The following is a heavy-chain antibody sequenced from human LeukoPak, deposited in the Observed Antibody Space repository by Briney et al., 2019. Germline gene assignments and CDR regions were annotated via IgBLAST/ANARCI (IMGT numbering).Heavy chain of an antibody. V-gene: IGHV4-59*01. J-gene: IGHJ3*02. Sequence: SETLSLTCTVSGGSISSYYWSWIRQPPGKGLEWIGYIYYGGSTNYNPSLKSRVTISVDTSKNQFSLKLSSVTAADTAVYYCARDRCSGGSCAKVDDAFDIWGQGTMVTVSS. D-gene: IGHD2-15*01. CDR2: IYYGGST. CDR3: ARDRCSGGSCAKVDDAFDI. CDR1: GGSISSYY.